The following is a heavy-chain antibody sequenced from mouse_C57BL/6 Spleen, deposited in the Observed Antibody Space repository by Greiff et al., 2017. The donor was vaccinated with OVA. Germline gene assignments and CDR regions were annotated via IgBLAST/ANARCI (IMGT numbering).Heavy chain of an antibody. D-gene: IGHD3-2*02. CDR2: IDPENGDT. J-gene: IGHJ2*01. CDR3: TAVSSDY. CDR1: GFNIKDDY. V-gene: IGHV14-4*01. Sequence: VQLQQSGAELVRPGASVKLSCTASGFNIKDDYMHWVKQRPEQGLEWIGWIDPENGDTEYASKFQGKATITADTPSNTSYLQLSSLTSEDTAVYYCTAVSSDYWGQGTTLTVSS.